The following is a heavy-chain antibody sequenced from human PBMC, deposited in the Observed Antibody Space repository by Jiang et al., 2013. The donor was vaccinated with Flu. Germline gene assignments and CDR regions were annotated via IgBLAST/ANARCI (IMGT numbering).Heavy chain of an antibody. CDR2: YN. Sequence: YNDYAVSVKSRITINPDTSKNQFSLQLNSVTPEDTAVYYCAREKGGSSGWYSFPLGYWGQGTLVTVSS. D-gene: IGHD6-19*01. J-gene: IGHJ4*02. V-gene: IGHV6-1*01. CDR3: AREKGGSSGWYSFPLGY.